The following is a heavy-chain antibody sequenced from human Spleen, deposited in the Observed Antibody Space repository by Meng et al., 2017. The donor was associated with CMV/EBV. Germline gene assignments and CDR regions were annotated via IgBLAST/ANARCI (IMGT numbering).Heavy chain of an antibody. CDR2: VRYDGTNE. CDR3: ARGGYLNPRTPAEFFDF. Sequence: GESLKISCAASGFTFSSFGMHWVRQAPGKGLEWVAFVRYDGTNEYYGNSVKGRFTISRDNAKKSLYLEMNSLRAEDTAVYYCARGGYLNPRTPAEFFDFWGQGTLVTVSS. D-gene: IGHD2-15*01. V-gene: IGHV3-30*02. CDR1: GFTFSSFG. J-gene: IGHJ4*02.